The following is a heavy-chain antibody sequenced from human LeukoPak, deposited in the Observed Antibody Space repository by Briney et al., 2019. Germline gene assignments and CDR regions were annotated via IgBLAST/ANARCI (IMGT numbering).Heavy chain of an antibody. J-gene: IGHJ5*02. CDR2: IKQDGSEK. Sequence: GGSLRLSCAAPGFTFSSYWMSWVRQAPGKGLEWVANIKQDGSEKYYVDSVKGRFTISRDNAKNSLYLQMNSLRAEDTAVYYCARDSCSGGSCHNWFDPWGQGTLVTVSS. CDR3: ARDSCSGGSCHNWFDP. CDR1: GFTFSSYW. V-gene: IGHV3-7*01. D-gene: IGHD2-15*01.